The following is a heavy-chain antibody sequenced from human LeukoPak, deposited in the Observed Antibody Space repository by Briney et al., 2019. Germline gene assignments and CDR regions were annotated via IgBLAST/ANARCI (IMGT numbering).Heavy chain of an antibody. Sequence: SQTLSLTCAVSGGSISSGGYSWSWIRQPPGKGLEWIGYTYHSGSTYYNPSLKSRVTISVDRSKNQFSLKLSSVTAADTAVYYCARSSFGVVIGFDYWGQGTLVTVSS. CDR3: ARSSFGVVIGFDY. D-gene: IGHD3-3*01. CDR2: TYHSGST. CDR1: GGSISSGGYS. V-gene: IGHV4-30-2*01. J-gene: IGHJ4*02.